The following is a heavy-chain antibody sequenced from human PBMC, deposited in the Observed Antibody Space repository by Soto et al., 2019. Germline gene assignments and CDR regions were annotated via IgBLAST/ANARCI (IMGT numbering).Heavy chain of an antibody. CDR1: GFTISSYW. V-gene: IGHV3-74*01. CDR3: ARGLAHSSGWYRTNYYYGMDV. D-gene: IGHD6-19*01. J-gene: IGHJ6*02. Sequence: EVQLVESGGGLVQPGGSLRLSCAASGFTISSYWMQWVRQAPGKGLVWVSRINSDGSSTSYADSVKGRFTISRDNAKNTLYLQMNSLTAEDTAVYYCARGLAHSSGWYRTNYYYGMDVWGQGTTVTVSS. CDR2: INSDGSST.